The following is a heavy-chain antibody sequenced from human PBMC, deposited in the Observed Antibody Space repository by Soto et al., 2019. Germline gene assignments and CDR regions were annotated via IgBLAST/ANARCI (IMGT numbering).Heavy chain of an antibody. V-gene: IGHV4-59*01. CDR2: IYYSGST. CDR1: GGSISSYY. D-gene: IGHD6-6*01. CDR3: ARGIAARPGQYYFDY. J-gene: IGHJ4*02. Sequence: NPSETLSLTCTVSGGSISSYYWSWIRQPPGKGLEWIGYIYYSGSTNYNPSLKSRVTISVDTSKNQFSLKLSSVTAADTAVYYCARGIAARPGQYYFDYWGQGTLVTVSS.